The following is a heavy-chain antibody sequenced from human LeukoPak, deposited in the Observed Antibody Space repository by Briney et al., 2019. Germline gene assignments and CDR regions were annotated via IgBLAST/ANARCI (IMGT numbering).Heavy chain of an antibody. V-gene: IGHV4-59*01. CDR1: GGSISSYY. CDR3: ARATMVRENYYYMDV. D-gene: IGHD3-10*01. J-gene: IGHJ6*03. Sequence: SETLSLTCSVSGGSISSYYWSWIRQPPGKGLEWIGYIYYSGSTNYNPSLKSRVTISVDTSKNQFSLKLSSVTAADTAVYYCARATMVRENYYYMDVWGKGTTVTVSS. CDR2: IYYSGST.